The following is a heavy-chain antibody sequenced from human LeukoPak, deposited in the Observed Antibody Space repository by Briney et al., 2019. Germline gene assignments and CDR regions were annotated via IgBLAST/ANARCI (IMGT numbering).Heavy chain of an antibody. J-gene: IGHJ4*02. CDR3: ARHSGGAVAGNPCDY. CDR1: GFTFSDYG. CDR2: IRYDGSNK. V-gene: IGHV3-30*02. Sequence: GGSLRLSCTASGFTFSDYGMHWVRQAPGKGLEWVAFIRYDGSNKYYADSVKGRFTISRDNSKSTLYQQMNSLRAEDTALYYCARHSGGAVAGNPCDYWGQGALVTVSS. D-gene: IGHD6-19*01.